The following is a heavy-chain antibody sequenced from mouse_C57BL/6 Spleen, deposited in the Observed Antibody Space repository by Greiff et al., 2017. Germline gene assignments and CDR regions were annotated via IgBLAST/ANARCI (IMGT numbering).Heavy chain of an antibody. V-gene: IGHV1-18*01. CDR1: GYTFTDYN. CDR3: ARSNYGSDYFDY. CDR2: INPNNGGT. J-gene: IGHJ2*01. D-gene: IGHD1-1*01. Sequence: VQLKESGPELVKPGASVKIPCKASGYTFTDYNMDWVKQSHGKGLEWIGDINPNNGGTIYNQKFKGKATLTVDKSSSTAYMELRSLTSEDTAVYYCARSNYGSDYFDYWGQGTTLTVSS.